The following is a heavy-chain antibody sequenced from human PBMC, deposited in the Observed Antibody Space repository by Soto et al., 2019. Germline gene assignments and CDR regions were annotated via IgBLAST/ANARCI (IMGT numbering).Heavy chain of an antibody. Sequence: PSETLSLTCTVSGGSISSSSYYWGWIRQPPGKGLEWIGSIYYSGSTYYNPSPQSRLTMSIDTSKNQFSLHLYSVTAADTAVYFCAAKLGTTHYFDFWGQGSLVTVSS. D-gene: IGHD7-27*01. CDR3: AAKLGTTHYFDF. V-gene: IGHV4-39*07. CDR2: IYYSGST. CDR1: GGSISSSSYY. J-gene: IGHJ4*02.